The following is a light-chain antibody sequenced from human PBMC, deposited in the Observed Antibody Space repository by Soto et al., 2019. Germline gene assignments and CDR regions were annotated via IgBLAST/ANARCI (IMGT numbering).Light chain of an antibody. V-gene: IGKV3-15*01. J-gene: IGKJ5*01. Sequence: EIVMTHSPDTLSVSPGERATLTCRAGQGVTTNFAWYQQKSGQSPRLLIYDVSIRATGVPARFSATGSETDFTLTISGLQSGDSAVYFCQQYNNWPFSFGQGTRLEI. CDR1: QGVTTN. CDR2: DVS. CDR3: QQYNNWPFS.